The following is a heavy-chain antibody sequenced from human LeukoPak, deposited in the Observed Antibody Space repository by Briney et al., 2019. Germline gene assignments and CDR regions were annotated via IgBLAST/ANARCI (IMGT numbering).Heavy chain of an antibody. D-gene: IGHD2-2*01. J-gene: IGHJ3*02. Sequence: GGSLRLSCAASGFTFSSYWMSWVRQAPGKGLEWVSSISSSSYIYYADSVKGRFTISRDNAKNSLYLQMNSLRAEDTAVYYCHRGYCSSTSCPMEDAFDIWGQGTMVTVSS. CDR2: ISSSSYI. V-gene: IGHV3-21*01. CDR3: HRGYCSSTSCPMEDAFDI. CDR1: GFTFSSYW.